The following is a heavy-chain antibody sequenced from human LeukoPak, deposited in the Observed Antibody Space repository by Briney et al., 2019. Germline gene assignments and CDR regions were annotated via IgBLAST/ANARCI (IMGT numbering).Heavy chain of an antibody. CDR2: ISSSSSYI. CDR3: ASYYDSSGYEPYYYYGMDV. Sequence: GGSLRLSCAASGFTFSSYSMNWVRQAPGKGLEWVSSISSSSSYIYYADSVKGRFTISRDNAKNSLYLQMNSLRAEDTAVYCCASYYDSSGYEPYYYYGMDVWGQGTTVTVSS. J-gene: IGHJ6*02. D-gene: IGHD3-22*01. CDR1: GFTFSSYS. V-gene: IGHV3-21*01.